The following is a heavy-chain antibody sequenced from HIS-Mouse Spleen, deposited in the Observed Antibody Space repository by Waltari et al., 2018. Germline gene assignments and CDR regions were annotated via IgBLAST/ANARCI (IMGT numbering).Heavy chain of an antibody. D-gene: IGHD6-13*01. Sequence: QLQLQESGPGLVKPAETLSLTCTVSGGCISSSSYYWGWIRQHPGKGLEWIGSIYYSGGTYYNPSLKSRVTISVDTSKNQFSLKLSSVTAADTAVYYCAREIPYSSSWYDWYFDLWGRGTLVTVSS. V-gene: IGHV4-39*07. CDR3: AREIPYSSSWYDWYFDL. CDR1: GGCISSSSYY. J-gene: IGHJ2*01. CDR2: IYYSGGT.